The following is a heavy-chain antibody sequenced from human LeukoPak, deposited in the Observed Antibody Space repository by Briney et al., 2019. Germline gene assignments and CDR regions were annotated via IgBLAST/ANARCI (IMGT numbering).Heavy chain of an antibody. V-gene: IGHV4-59*01. J-gene: IGHJ5*02. Sequence: PSETLSLTCTVSGGSISSYYWSWIRQPPGKGLEWIGYIYYSGSTNYNPSLKSRVTISVDTSKNHFSLKLGSVTAADTAVYYCARMRDWFDPWGQGTLVTVSS. CDR1: GGSISSYY. CDR3: ARMRDWFDP. CDR2: IYYSGST.